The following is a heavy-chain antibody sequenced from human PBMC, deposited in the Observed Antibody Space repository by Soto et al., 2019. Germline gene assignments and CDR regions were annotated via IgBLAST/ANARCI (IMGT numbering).Heavy chain of an antibody. CDR1: GYTFTGYY. D-gene: IGHD2-15*01. CDR3: ARSEDYCSGGSCYEVLSYYGMDV. J-gene: IGHJ6*02. Sequence: QVQLVQSGAEVKKPGASVKVSCKASGYTFTGYYMHWVRQAPGQGLEWMGWINPNSGGTNYAQKFQGWVTMTRDTSISTAYMELSRLRSDDTAVYYCARSEDYCSGGSCYEVLSYYGMDVWGQGTTVTVSS. V-gene: IGHV1-2*04. CDR2: INPNSGGT.